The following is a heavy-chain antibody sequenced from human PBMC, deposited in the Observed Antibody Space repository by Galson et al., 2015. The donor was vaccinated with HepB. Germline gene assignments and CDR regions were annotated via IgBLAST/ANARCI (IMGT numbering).Heavy chain of an antibody. V-gene: IGHV4-59*01. CDR2: IYYSGST. Sequence: SETLSLTCTVSGGSISSYYWSWIRQPPGKGLEWIGYIYYSGSTNYNPSLKSRVTISVDTSKNQFSLKLSSVTAADTAVYYCARVWRANWFDPWGQGTLVTVSS. J-gene: IGHJ5*02. D-gene: IGHD3-10*01. CDR1: GGSISSYY. CDR3: ARVWRANWFDP.